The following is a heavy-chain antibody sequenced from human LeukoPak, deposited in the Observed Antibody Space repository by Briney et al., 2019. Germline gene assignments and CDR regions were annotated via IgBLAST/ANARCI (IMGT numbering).Heavy chain of an antibody. Sequence: ASVRVSCKVSGYTLTELSMHWVRQAPGKGLEWMGGFDPEDGETIYAQKFQGRVTMTEDTSTDTAYMELSSLRSEDTAVYYCATSFRSSGWFRHKNFDYWGQGTLVTVSS. CDR1: GYTLTELS. CDR2: FDPEDGET. J-gene: IGHJ4*02. V-gene: IGHV1-24*01. CDR3: ATSFRSSGWFRHKNFDY. D-gene: IGHD6-19*01.